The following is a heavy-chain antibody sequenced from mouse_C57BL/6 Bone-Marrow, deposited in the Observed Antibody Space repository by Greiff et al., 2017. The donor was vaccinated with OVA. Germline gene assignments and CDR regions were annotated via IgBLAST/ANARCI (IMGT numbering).Heavy chain of an antibody. J-gene: IGHJ1*03. CDR3: ARRDGNYGWYFDV. CDR1: GYTFTDYY. D-gene: IGHD2-1*01. V-gene: IGHV1-75*01. Sequence: QVQLKESGPELVKPGASVKISCKASGYTFTDYYINWVKQRPGQGLEWIGWIFPGSGSTYYNEKFKGKATLTVDKSSSTAYMLLSSLTSEDSAVYFCARRDGNYGWYFDVWGTGTTVTVSS. CDR2: IFPGSGST.